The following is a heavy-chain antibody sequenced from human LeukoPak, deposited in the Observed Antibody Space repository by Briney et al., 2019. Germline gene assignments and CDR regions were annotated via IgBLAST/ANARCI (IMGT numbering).Heavy chain of an antibody. Sequence: GGSLRLSCAASRFTFSSYGMHWVRQAPGKGLEWVSVIYSDGSTYYADSVKGRFTISRDNSKNTVYLQMNSLRAEDTAVYYCARDPGYSYGYDYWGQGTLVTVSS. CDR2: IYSDGST. CDR3: ARDPGYSYGYDY. CDR1: RFTFSSYG. D-gene: IGHD5-18*01. V-gene: IGHV3-66*01. J-gene: IGHJ4*02.